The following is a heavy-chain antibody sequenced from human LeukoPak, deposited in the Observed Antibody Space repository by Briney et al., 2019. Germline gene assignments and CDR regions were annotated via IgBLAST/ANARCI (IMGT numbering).Heavy chain of an antibody. J-gene: IGHJ4*02. CDR2: IKPDGSAE. V-gene: IGHV3-7*03. CDR1: GFTFSSNW. CDR3: ARENYFSFDY. D-gene: IGHD3-16*01. Sequence: GGSLRLSCATSGFTFSSNWMSWARHAPGRGLEWVANIKPDGSAEYYAASVKGRFTVSRDNAKNSLYLQMNSLRAEDTAVYYCARENYFSFDYWGQGALVTVSS.